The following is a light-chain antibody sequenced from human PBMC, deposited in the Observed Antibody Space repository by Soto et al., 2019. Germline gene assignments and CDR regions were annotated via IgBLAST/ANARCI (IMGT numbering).Light chain of an antibody. V-gene: IGKV3-15*01. CDR3: QQYNNWPRT. CDR1: QSVSSN. CDR2: GAS. Sequence: EIVMTQSAATLSVSPGERATLSCRASQSVSSNLVWYQQKPGQAPRLLIYGASTRATGIPARFSGSGSGTEFTLTISSLQSEDFAVYYCQQYNNWPRTFGQGTKVDNK. J-gene: IGKJ1*01.